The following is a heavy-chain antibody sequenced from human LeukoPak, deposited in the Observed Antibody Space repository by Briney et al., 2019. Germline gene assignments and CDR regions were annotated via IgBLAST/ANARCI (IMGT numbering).Heavy chain of an antibody. CDR2: ISRSGDNT. CDR3: AKGNTMYTAYYFDY. V-gene: IGHV3-23*01. D-gene: IGHD3-10*02. J-gene: IGHJ4*02. Sequence: GGSLRLSCAASGFTFSSYAMSWVRQAPGKGLEWVSVISRSGDNTYYADSVKGRFTISRDNSKNTLYLQMNSLRAEDTAAYYCAKGNTMYTAYYFDYWGQGTLVTVSS. CDR1: GFTFSSYA.